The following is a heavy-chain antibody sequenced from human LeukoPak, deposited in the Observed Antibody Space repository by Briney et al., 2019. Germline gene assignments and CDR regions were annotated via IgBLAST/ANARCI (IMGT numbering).Heavy chain of an antibody. Sequence: PGGSLRLSCAASGFRFSDYYMTWIRQAPGKGLEWVSYISNSGNAMYYGDSVKGRFTISRDNAKNSLFLQMNSLRAEDTAVYYCARDQKGVRGVIANWGQGTLVTVSS. V-gene: IGHV3-11*01. D-gene: IGHD3-10*01. CDR3: ARDQKGVRGVIAN. CDR2: ISNSGNAM. CDR1: GFRFSDYY. J-gene: IGHJ4*02.